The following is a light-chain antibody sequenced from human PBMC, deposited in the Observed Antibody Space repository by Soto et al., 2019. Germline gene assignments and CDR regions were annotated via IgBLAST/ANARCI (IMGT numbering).Light chain of an antibody. CDR1: QSISNH. CDR2: AAS. CDR3: QQSYSSPPT. Sequence: DIQMTQSPSSLSASVEDRVIITCRASQSISNHLNWYQQKPGKAPKLLIFAASSLQSGVPSRFSGSRSGPDFTLTISSLQPDDFATYYCQQSYSSPPTFCQGTKVEIK. V-gene: IGKV1-39*01. J-gene: IGKJ1*01.